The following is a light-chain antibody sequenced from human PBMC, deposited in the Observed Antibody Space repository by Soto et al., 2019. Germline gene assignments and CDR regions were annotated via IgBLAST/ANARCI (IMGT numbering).Light chain of an antibody. CDR1: SSDVGGYNY. CDR3: SSYTSSSTLGV. V-gene: IGLV2-14*01. J-gene: IGLJ1*01. Sequence: LTQPASVSGSTGQSITISCTGTSSDVGGYNYVSWYQQHPGKAPKLMIYDVSNRPSGVSNRFSGSKSGNTASLTISGLQAEDEADYYCSSYTSSSTLGVFGTGTKVTVL. CDR2: DVS.